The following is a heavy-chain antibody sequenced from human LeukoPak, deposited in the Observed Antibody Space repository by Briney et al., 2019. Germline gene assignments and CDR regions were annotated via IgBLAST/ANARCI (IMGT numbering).Heavy chain of an antibody. D-gene: IGHD2-21*01. CDR1: GFTFSSYS. J-gene: IGHJ4*02. CDR2: ISSSSSTI. Sequence: TGGSLRLSCAASGFTFSSYSMNWVRQAPGKGLEWVSYISSSSSTIYYADSVKGRFTISRDNAKNSLYLQMNSLRAEDTAVYYCAGDRLSLDYWGQGTLVTVSS. CDR3: AGDRLSLDY. V-gene: IGHV3-48*01.